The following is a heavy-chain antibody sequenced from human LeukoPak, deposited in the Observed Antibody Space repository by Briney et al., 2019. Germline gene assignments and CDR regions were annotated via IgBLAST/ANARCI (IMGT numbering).Heavy chain of an antibody. D-gene: IGHD5-18*01. CDR1: GGSISSSSYY. CDR2: IYYSGST. J-gene: IGHJ4*02. CDR3: ARLGIQLWVGGGYFDY. Sequence: SETLSLTCTVSGGSISSSSYYRGWIRQPPGKGLEWIGSIYYSGSTYYNPSLKSRVTISVDTSKNQFSLKLSSVTAADTAVYYCARLGIQLWVGGGYFDYWGQGTLVTVSS. V-gene: IGHV4-39*01.